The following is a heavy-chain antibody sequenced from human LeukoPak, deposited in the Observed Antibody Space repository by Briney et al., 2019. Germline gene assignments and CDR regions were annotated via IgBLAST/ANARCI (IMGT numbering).Heavy chain of an antibody. J-gene: IGHJ6*02. CDR2: INPAGDT. D-gene: IGHD2-15*01. CDR3: ARGGCSGGSCSSMDV. V-gene: IGHV3-13*04. Sequence: GGSLRLSCAASGFTFSTYDMHWVRQATGKGLEWVSGINPAGDTYYPGSVKGRFTISREDAKNSFYLQMNSLSVGDTAVYYCARGGCSGGSCSSMDVWGQGTTVTVSS. CDR1: GFTFSTYD.